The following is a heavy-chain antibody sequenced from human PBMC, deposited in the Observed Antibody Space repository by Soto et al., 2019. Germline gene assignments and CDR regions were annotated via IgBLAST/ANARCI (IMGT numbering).Heavy chain of an antibody. V-gene: IGHV3-7*01. Sequence: GGSLRLSCSASGFTFSKYLITWVRQAPGKGLEWVANIKEDGSEKHYVDSVKGRFTISRDNAKNSLYLQMNSLRVEDTAVYFCSRDVVVGAKALNYWGQGALVTVSS. CDR3: SRDVVVGAKALNY. J-gene: IGHJ4*02. D-gene: IGHD2-15*01. CDR1: GFTFSKYL. CDR2: IKEDGSEK.